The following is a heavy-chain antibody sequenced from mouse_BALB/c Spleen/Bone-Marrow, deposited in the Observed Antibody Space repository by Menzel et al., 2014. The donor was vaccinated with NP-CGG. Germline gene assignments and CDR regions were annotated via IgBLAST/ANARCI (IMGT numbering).Heavy chain of an antibody. CDR1: GFDIKDTY. J-gene: IGHJ4*01. CDR2: IDPANGNT. CDR3: ARPIFL. Sequence: DVQLVESGAELVKPGASVKLSCTASGFDIKDTYMRWVKQRPEQGLEWIGRIDPANGNTKYDSKFQGKATITADTSSNTAYLQLSSLTSEDTAVYYCARPIFLWGQGTSVTVSS. V-gene: IGHV14-3*02.